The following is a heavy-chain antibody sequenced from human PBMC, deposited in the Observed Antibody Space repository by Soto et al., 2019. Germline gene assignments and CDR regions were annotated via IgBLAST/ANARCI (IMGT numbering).Heavy chain of an antibody. D-gene: IGHD2-2*01. J-gene: IGHJ6*03. Sequence: GASVKVSCKASGYTFTGYYMHWVRQAPGQGLEWMGWINPNSGGTNYAQKLQGWVTMTRDTSISTAYMELSRLRSDDTAVYYCARAVPYFSPLKGSSTSCYLGYYYYMDVWGKGTTVTVSS. CDR1: GYTFTGYY. CDR2: INPNSGGT. CDR3: ARAVPYFSPLKGSSTSCYLGYYYYMDV. V-gene: IGHV1-2*04.